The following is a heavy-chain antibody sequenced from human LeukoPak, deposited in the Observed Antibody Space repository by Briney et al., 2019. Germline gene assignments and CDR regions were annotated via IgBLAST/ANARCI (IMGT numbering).Heavy chain of an antibody. CDR1: GDSVSSNSAA. V-gene: IGHV6-1*01. J-gene: IGHJ6*02. CDR3: ARGSGWYWGLVSHYYYYGMDV. CDR2: TYYRSKWYN. D-gene: IGHD6-19*01. Sequence: SQTLSLTCAISGDSVSSNSAAWNWIRQSPSRGLEWLGRTYYRSKWYNDYAVSVKSRITINPDTSKNQFSLQLNSVTPEDTAVYYCARGSGWYWGLVSHYYYYGMDVWGQGTTVTVSS.